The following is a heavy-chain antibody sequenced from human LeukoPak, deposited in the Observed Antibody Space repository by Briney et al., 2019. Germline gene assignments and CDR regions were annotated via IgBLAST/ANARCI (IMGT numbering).Heavy chain of an antibody. CDR1: GFTFSSYG. CDR2: ISYDGNNK. CDR3: AKDPSLYSYGTNYFDY. V-gene: IGHV3-30*18. J-gene: IGHJ4*02. D-gene: IGHD5-18*01. Sequence: GGSLRLSCAASGFTFSSYGMHWVRQAPGKELEWVAVISYDGNNKYYADSVKGRLTISRDNSKNTLYLQMNSLRAEDTAVYYCAKDPSLYSYGTNYFDYWGQGTLVTVSS.